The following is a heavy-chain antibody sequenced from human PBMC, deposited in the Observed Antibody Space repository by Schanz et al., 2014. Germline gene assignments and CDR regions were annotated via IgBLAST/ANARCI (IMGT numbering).Heavy chain of an antibody. CDR2: ISTSGTYM. CDR1: GFAFSSFA. Sequence: VQLVESGGGVVQPGRSLRLSCVASGFAFSSFAMTWVRQAPGRGLEWVSSISTSGTYMYIADSLKGRLTISRDDAKKSMYLQMNNLRVEDTAVYFCVSQTGSPNYWGQGTLVTVSS. J-gene: IGHJ4*02. D-gene: IGHD6-13*01. V-gene: IGHV3-21*01. CDR3: VSQTGSPNY.